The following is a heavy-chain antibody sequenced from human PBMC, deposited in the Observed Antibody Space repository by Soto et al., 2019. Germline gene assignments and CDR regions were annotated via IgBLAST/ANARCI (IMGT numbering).Heavy chain of an antibody. D-gene: IGHD1-26*01. V-gene: IGHV3-23*01. J-gene: IGHJ4*02. CDR2: MSGSGAKT. CDR3: AKDRGSGNYGVLKDFEY. Sequence: EVQLLESGGGLVQPGGSLRLSCESSGFTFAGYAINWVRQAPGKGLEWVSAMSGSGAKTFYADSVKGRFTISRDNWKNTVYLQMNSLRGDDTAIYFCAKDRGSGNYGVLKDFEYWGQGTLVTVSS. CDR1: GFTFAGYA.